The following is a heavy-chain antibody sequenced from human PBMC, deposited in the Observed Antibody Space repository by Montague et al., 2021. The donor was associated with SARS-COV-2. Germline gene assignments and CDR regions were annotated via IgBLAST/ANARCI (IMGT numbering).Heavy chain of an antibody. Sequence: SETLSLTCSVSGDSISNHYWSWIRQPPGKGLEWIGYISDRGNTKYNTSLKSPVTISADTPKNQFSLRLSSVTAADTAVYYCARDESLRFEILIGPRHYYYGMDVWGQGTTVTVSS. CDR2: ISDRGNT. V-gene: IGHV4-59*11. J-gene: IGHJ6*02. CDR1: GDSISNHY. D-gene: IGHD3-9*01. CDR3: ARDESLRFEILIGPRHYYYGMDV.